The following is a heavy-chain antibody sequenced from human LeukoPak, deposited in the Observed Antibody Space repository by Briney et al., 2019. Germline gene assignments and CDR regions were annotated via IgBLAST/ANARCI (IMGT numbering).Heavy chain of an antibody. CDR1: GGSFSGYY. V-gene: IGHV4-34*01. Sequence: PSETLSLTCAVYGGSFSGYYWSWIRQPPGKGLEWIGEINHSGSTNYNPSLKSRVTISVDTSKNQFSLKLSSVTAADTAVYYCARVHVPAAHFDYWGQGTLVTVSS. D-gene: IGHD2-2*01. CDR2: INHSGST. CDR3: ARVHVPAAHFDY. J-gene: IGHJ4*02.